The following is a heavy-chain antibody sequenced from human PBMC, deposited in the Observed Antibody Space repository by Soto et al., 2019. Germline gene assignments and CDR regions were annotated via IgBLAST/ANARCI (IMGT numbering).Heavy chain of an antibody. J-gene: IGHJ4*02. CDR2: IYHGGTT. Sequence: QVQLQESGPGLVKPSGTLSLTCAVSGGSISSSYWWNWVRQTPRGGLEWIGKIYHGGTTNYNPSLKNRVTISVDKSKNQYSLKLTSVTAADTAVYYGVSSLNYDFWRDGGRHFYFDYWGRGILATVSS. D-gene: IGHD3-3*01. V-gene: IGHV4-4*02. CDR1: GGSISSSYW. CDR3: VSSLNYDFWRDGGRHFYFDY.